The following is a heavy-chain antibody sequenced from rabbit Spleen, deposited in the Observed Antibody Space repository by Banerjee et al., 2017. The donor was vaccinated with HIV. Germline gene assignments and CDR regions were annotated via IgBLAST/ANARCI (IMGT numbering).Heavy chain of an antibody. CDR2: IYAGDGST. CDR1: GFSLFTYW. CDR3: ARDKELDIWGIVVAGAFNL. D-gene: IGHD4-1*01. J-gene: IGHJ4*01. V-gene: IGHV1S42*01. Sequence: EESGGGLVKPGGTLTLTCKASGFSLFTYWMCWVRQAPGKGLELIGCIYAGDGSTDYANWVNGRFTISKTSSTVDLKMTSLTAADTATYFCARDKELDIWGIVVAGAFNLWGQGTLVTVS.